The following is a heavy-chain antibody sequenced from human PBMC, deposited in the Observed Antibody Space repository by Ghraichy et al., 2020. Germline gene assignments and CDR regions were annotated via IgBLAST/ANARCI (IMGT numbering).Heavy chain of an antibody. D-gene: IGHD3-10*01. CDR3: ARDLVFRYYGSGSYGWFDP. V-gene: IGHV4-59*01. Sequence: SETLSLTCTVSGGSISSYYWSWIRQPPGKGLEWIGYIYYSGSTNYNPSLKSRVTISVDTSKNQFSLKLSSVTAADTAVYYCARDLVFRYYGSGSYGWFDPWGQGTLVTVSS. J-gene: IGHJ5*02. CDR2: IYYSGST. CDR1: GGSISSYY.